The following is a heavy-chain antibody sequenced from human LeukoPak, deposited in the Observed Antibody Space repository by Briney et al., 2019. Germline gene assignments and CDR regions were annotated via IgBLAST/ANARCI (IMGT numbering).Heavy chain of an antibody. D-gene: IGHD6-13*01. V-gene: IGHV4-34*01. Sequence: SETLSLTCAVYGGSFSGYYWSWIRQPPGKGLEWIGEINHSGSTNYNPSLKSRVTISVDTSKNQFSLKLNSVTAADTAVYYCARLYSSSWYGDYWGQGTLVTVSS. CDR2: INHSGST. CDR3: ARLYSSSWYGDY. CDR1: GGSFSGYY. J-gene: IGHJ4*02.